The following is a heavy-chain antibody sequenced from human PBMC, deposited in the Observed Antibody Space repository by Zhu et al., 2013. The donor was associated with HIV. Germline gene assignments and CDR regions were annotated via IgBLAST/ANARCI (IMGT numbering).Heavy chain of an antibody. J-gene: IGHJ6*03. CDR3: ARDPALTTARPNYYYYMDV. V-gene: IGHV1-69*11. CDR1: GGSFSNSA. Sequence: QVQLVQSGAEVQKPGSSVKVSCKASGGSFSNSAISWVRQAPGQGLEWMGKIIPILGTTNYAQRFQGRVTITADESTSTAYMELSSLRSEDTAVYYCARDPALTTARPNYYYYMDVWGKGTTVTVSS. CDR2: IIPILGTT. D-gene: IGHD6-6*01.